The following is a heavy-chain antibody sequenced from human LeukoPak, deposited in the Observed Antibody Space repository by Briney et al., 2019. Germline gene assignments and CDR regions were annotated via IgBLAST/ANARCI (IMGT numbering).Heavy chain of an antibody. V-gene: IGHV3-30*03. D-gene: IGHD2-15*01. Sequence: PGGSLRLSCAASGFTFSSYGMHRVRQAPGKGLEWVAVISYDGSNKYYADSVKGRFTISRDNSKNTLYLQMNSLRAEDTAVYYCARDLVVVAATPWQGIQLWSGDYWGQGTLVTVSS. CDR1: GFTFSSYG. J-gene: IGHJ4*02. CDR3: ARDLVVVAATPWQGIQLWSGDY. CDR2: ISYDGSNK.